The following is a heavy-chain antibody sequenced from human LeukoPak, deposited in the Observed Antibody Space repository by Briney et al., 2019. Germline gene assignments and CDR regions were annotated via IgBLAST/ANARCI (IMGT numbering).Heavy chain of an antibody. V-gene: IGHV3-23*01. CDR1: GVTFSSYG. Sequence: GGSLRLSCAASGVTFSSYGMNWVRQAPGKALEWVSIISASGATTYYADSVKGRFTISRDNSKNTVYLQINSLRADDTAVYYCAKQLRAFNNYFDYWGQGTLVTVSS. J-gene: IGHJ4*02. D-gene: IGHD2/OR15-2a*01. CDR3: AKQLRAFNNYFDY. CDR2: ISASGATT.